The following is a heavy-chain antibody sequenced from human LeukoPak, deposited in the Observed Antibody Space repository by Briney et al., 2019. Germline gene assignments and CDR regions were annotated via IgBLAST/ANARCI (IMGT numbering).Heavy chain of an antibody. Sequence: GGSLRLSCAASGFTFSSYGMHWVRQAPGKGLEWVAVISYDGSNKYCADSVKGRFTISRDNSKTTLYLQMNSLRAEDTAVYYCAKQSGADRGNLDFWGQGTLVPVSS. CDR2: ISYDGSNK. CDR1: GFTFSSYG. J-gene: IGHJ4*02. V-gene: IGHV3-30*18. CDR3: AKQSGADRGNLDF. D-gene: IGHD4/OR15-4a*01.